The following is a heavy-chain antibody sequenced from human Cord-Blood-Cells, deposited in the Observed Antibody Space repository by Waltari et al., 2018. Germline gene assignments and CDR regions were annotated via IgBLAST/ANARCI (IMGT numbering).Heavy chain of an antibody. V-gene: IGHV4-34*01. J-gene: IGHJ6*02. Sequence: QVQLQQWGAGLLKPSETLSLTCAVYGGSFSGYYWSWIRQPPGKGLEWIGEINHSGSTNSNPSLKSRVTISVDTSKNQFSLKLSSVTAADTAVYYCARGRDIVVVPAAGYGMDVWGQGTTVTVSS. CDR2: INHSGST. CDR1: GGSFSGYY. CDR3: ARGRDIVVVPAAGYGMDV. D-gene: IGHD2-2*01.